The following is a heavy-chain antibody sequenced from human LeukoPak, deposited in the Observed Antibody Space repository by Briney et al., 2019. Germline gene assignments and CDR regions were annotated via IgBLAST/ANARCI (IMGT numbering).Heavy chain of an antibody. J-gene: IGHJ5*02. CDR1: GGSFSGYY. D-gene: IGHD3-10*01. CDR2: INHSGST. Sequence: SETLSLTCAVYGGSFSGYYWSWIRQPPGQGLEWIGEINHSGSTNYNPSLKSRVTISVDTSKNQFSLKLSSVTAADTAVYYCARGATSITMVWGVSFDPWGEGTLVTVSS. V-gene: IGHV4-34*01. CDR3: ARGATSITMVWGVSFDP.